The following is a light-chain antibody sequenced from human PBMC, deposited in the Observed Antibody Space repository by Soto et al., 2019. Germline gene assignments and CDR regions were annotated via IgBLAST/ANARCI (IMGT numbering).Light chain of an antibody. CDR2: EVR. CDR3: SSYTSSSTWV. J-gene: IGLJ3*02. Sequence: QSALTQPASVSGSPGQSITISCTGTSSDVGAYNYASWYQQHPGKAPKLMIYEVRNRPSGVSDRFSGSRSGNTASLTISGLQAEDESDYYCSSYTSSSTWVFGGGTKLTVL. V-gene: IGLV2-14*01. CDR1: SSDVGAYNY.